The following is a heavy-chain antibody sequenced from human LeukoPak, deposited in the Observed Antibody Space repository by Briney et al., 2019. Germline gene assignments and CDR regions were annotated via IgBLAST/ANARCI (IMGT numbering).Heavy chain of an antibody. CDR2: FDPEDGET. J-gene: IGHJ4*02. D-gene: IGHD5-18*01. CDR3: ATDRGRGYSYGPFDY. V-gene: IGHV1-24*01. Sequence: ASVKVSCKVSGYTLTELSMHWVRQAPGKGLEWMGGFDPEDGETIYAQKFQGRVTMTEDTSTGTAYMELSSLGSEDTAVYYCATDRGRGYSYGPFDYWGQGTLVTVSS. CDR1: GYTLTELS.